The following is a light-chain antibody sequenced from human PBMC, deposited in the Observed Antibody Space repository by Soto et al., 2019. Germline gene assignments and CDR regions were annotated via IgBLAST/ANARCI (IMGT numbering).Light chain of an antibody. Sequence: DIHMTHSPSSLSASVGDTVTITCQASQSIASSLNWYQQKPGKAPKLLIYAASSLQTGVPSRLSGGGSGTDLNLTISSLQPEDFATYYCQKSYSTPWTCGQGTKVDIK. J-gene: IGKJ1*01. CDR2: AAS. CDR1: QSIASS. CDR3: QKSYSTPWT. V-gene: IGKV1-39*01.